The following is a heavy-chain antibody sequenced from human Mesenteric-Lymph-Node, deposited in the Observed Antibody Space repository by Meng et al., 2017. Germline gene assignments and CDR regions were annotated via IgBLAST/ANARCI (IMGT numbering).Heavy chain of an antibody. D-gene: IGHD2-15*01. CDR1: GGTFSGYA. CDR2: IIPIFGTA. J-gene: IGHJ4*02. CDR3: ARDYCSGGSCYGAN. V-gene: IGHV1-69*01. Sequence: QVQLVQVGAEVKKPGASAKVSFKAYGGTFSGYAISWVRQAPGQGLEWMGGIIPIFGTANYAQKFQGRVTITADESTSTAYMELSSLRSEDTAVYYCARDYCSGGSCYGANWGQGTLVTVSS.